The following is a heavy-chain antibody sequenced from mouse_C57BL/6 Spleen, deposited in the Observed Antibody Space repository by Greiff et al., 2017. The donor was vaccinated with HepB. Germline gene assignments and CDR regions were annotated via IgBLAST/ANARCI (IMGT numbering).Heavy chain of an antibody. D-gene: IGHD1-1*01. Sequence: VQLKESGPGLAKPSQPLSLTCSVTGYSITSDYWNWIRKFPGNKLEYMGYISYSGSTYYNPSLKSRISITRDTSKNQYYLQLNSVTTEDTATYYCARDYGSNRGYFDVWGTGTTVTVSS. J-gene: IGHJ1*03. CDR3: ARDYGSNRGYFDV. V-gene: IGHV3-8*01. CDR1: GYSITSDY. CDR2: ISYSGST.